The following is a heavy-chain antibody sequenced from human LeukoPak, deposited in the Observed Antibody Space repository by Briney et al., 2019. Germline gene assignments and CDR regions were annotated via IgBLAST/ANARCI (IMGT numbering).Heavy chain of an antibody. CDR1: GGSISSYY. V-gene: IGHV4-59*01. J-gene: IGHJ4*02. Sequence: SETLSLTCTVSGGSISSYYWSWIRQPPGKGLEWIGYIYYSGSTNYNPSLKSRVTISVDTSKNQFSLKLSSVTAADTAVYYCARASWSGYDSFDYWGQGTLVTVSS. D-gene: IGHD5-12*01. CDR3: ARASWSGYDSFDY. CDR2: IYYSGST.